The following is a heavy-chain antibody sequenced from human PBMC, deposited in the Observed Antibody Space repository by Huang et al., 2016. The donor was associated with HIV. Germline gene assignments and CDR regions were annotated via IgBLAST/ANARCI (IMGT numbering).Heavy chain of an antibody. J-gene: IGHJ4*02. D-gene: IGHD6-13*01. CDR1: GFTFSRYS. Sequence: EVQLVESGGGLVQPGGSLRLSCAASGFTFSRYSMNWVRQGPGKGVEWVSDMSRSSSTIYYADSVKCRFTIASDNAKNSLYLQMNSLRAEDTAVYYCARGIAAAGSSDYWGQGTLVTVSS. CDR2: MSRSSSTI. CDR3: ARGIAAAGSSDY. V-gene: IGHV3-48*01.